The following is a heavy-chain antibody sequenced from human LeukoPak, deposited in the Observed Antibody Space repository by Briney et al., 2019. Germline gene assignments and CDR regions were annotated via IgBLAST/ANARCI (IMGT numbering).Heavy chain of an antibody. CDR3: AREGYGGNSAWDAFDI. J-gene: IGHJ3*02. CDR2: IYTSGST. V-gene: IGHV4-61*02. Sequence: SETLSLTCTVSGGSISSGRYYWSWIRQPAGKGLEWIGRIYTSGSTNYNPSLKSRVTISVDTSRNQFSLRLSSVTAADTAAYYCAREGYGGNSAWDAFDIWGQGTMVTVSS. D-gene: IGHD4-23*01. CDR1: GGSISSGRYY.